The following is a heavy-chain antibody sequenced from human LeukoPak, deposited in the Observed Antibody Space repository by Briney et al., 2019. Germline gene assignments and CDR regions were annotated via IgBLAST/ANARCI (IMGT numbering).Heavy chain of an antibody. CDR3: ARDVDATSGWFDP. D-gene: IGHD2-15*01. CDR1: GGSFSGYY. Sequence: SETLSLTCAVYGGSFSGYYWSSIRQPPGKGLEWIGGINHSRTTNYNPSLKSRVTISVDTSKNQFSLKLSSVTAADTAVYYCARDVDATSGWFDPWGQGTPVTVSS. CDR2: INHSRTT. J-gene: IGHJ5*02. V-gene: IGHV4-34*01.